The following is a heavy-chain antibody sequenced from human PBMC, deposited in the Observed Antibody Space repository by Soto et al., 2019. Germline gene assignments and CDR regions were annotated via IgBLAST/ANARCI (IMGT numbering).Heavy chain of an antibody. CDR1: GFTFSLYG. J-gene: IGHJ6*02. V-gene: IGHV3-30*18. CDR2: TSYDESNK. D-gene: IGHD5-12*01. CDR3: AKDSGYSGYDVYDYYYGMDV. Sequence: QLVESGGGVVQPGRSLRLSCAASGFTFSLYGMHWVRQAPGKGLEWVAVTSYDESNKYYADSVKGRFTISRDNSKNTLYLQMNSLRAEDTAVYYCAKDSGYSGYDVYDYYYGMDVWGQGTTVTVSS.